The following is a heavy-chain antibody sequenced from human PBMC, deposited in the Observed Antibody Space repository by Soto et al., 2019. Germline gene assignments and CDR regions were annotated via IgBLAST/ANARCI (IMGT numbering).Heavy chain of an antibody. CDR3: ARGPGESDY. D-gene: IGHD3-10*01. Sequence: PGGSLRLSCAASGFTFSSYAMHWVRQAPGKGLEWVAVISYDGSNKYYADSVKGRFTISRDNSKSTLYLQMNSLRAEDTAVYYCARGPGESDYWGQGTLVTVSS. CDR1: GFTFSSYA. V-gene: IGHV3-30-3*01. J-gene: IGHJ4*02. CDR2: ISYDGSNK.